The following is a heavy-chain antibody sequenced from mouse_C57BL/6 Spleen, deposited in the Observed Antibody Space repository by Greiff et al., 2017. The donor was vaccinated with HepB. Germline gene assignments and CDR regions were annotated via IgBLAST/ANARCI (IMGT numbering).Heavy chain of an antibody. CDR1: GYAFSSSW. Sequence: VKLMESGPELVKPGASVKISCKASGYAFSSSWMNWVKQRPGKGLEWIGRIYPGDGDTNYNGKFKGKATLTADKSSSTAYMQLSSLTSEDSAVYFCAREGGSTWVAYWGQGTLVTVSA. CDR3: AREGGSTWVAY. CDR2: IYPGDGDT. D-gene: IGHD1-1*01. V-gene: IGHV1-82*01. J-gene: IGHJ3*01.